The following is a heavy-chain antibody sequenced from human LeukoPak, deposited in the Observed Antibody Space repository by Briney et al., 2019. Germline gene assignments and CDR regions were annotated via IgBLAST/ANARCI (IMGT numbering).Heavy chain of an antibody. CDR3: ARQGATASHYYYYMDV. CDR1: GGSISSGDYY. D-gene: IGHD1-26*01. CDR2: IYYSGST. J-gene: IGHJ6*03. V-gene: IGHV4-30-4*08. Sequence: SETLSLTCTVSGGSISSGDYYWSWIRQPPRKGLEWIGYIYYSGSTYYNPSLKSRVTISVDTSKNQFSLKLSSVTAADTAVYYCARQGATASHYYYYMDVWGKGTTVTVSS.